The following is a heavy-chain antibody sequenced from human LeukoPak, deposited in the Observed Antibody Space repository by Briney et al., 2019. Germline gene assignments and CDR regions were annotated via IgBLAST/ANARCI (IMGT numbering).Heavy chain of an antibody. CDR1: GFTFSSYG. CDR2: IRSKANSYAT. Sequence: GGSLRLSCAASGFTFSSYGMHWVRQASGKGLEWVGRIRSKANSYATAYAASVKGRFTISRDDSKNTAYLQMNSLKTEDTAVYYCTRRRDLTGYSYFDYWGQGTLVTVSS. J-gene: IGHJ4*02. V-gene: IGHV3-73*01. D-gene: IGHD3-9*01. CDR3: TRRRDLTGYSYFDY.